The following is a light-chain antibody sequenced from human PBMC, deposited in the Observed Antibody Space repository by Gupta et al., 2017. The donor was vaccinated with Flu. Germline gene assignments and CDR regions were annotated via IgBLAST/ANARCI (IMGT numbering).Light chain of an antibody. CDR2: EVS. CDR1: SNDVGSYYR. V-gene: IGLV2-18*02. Sequence: SVSISCTGTSNDVGSYYRVSWYQQSPGTAPKRIMSEVSSRPSGVPDRLSGSESGNTASLTISGLQPEDEADDYCSSYTNDDTWVFGGGTKLTVL. J-gene: IGLJ3*02. CDR3: SSYTNDDTWV.